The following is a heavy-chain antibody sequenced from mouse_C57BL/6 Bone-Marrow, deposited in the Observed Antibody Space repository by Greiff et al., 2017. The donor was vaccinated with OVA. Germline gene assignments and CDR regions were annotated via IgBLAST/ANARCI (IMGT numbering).Heavy chain of an antibody. J-gene: IGHJ2*01. V-gene: IGHV10-1*01. D-gene: IGHD4-1*01. Sequence: EVQVVESGGGLVQPKGSLKLSCAASGFSFNTYAMNWVRQAPGKGLEWVARIRSKSNNYATYYADSVKDRFTISRDDSESMLYLQMNNLKTEDTAMYYCVRQKLTGSDYWGQGTTLTVSS. CDR1: GFSFNTYA. CDR2: IRSKSNNYAT. CDR3: VRQKLTGSDY.